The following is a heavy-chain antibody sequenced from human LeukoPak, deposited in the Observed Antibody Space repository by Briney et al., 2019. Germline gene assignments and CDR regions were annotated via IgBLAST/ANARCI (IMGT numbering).Heavy chain of an antibody. D-gene: IGHD3-22*01. Sequence: ASVKVSCKASGGTFSSYAISWVRQMPGKGLEWMGIIYPGDSDTRYSPSFQGQVTISADKSISTAYLQWSSLKASDTAMYYCATSGSYDSSGYLYYFDYWGQGTLVTVSS. J-gene: IGHJ4*02. CDR1: GGTFSSYA. CDR2: IYPGDSDT. CDR3: ATSGSYDSSGYLYYFDY. V-gene: IGHV5-51*01.